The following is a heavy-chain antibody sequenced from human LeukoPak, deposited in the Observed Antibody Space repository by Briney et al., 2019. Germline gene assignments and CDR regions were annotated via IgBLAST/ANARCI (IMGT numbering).Heavy chain of an antibody. V-gene: IGHV1-8*03. CDR1: GYTFTSCD. J-gene: IGHJ6*03. CDR2: TNPNSGNI. D-gene: IGHD6-19*01. Sequence: ASVKVSCKASGYTFTSCDINWVRQATGQGLEWMGSTNPNSGNIGYAQKFQGRVTITRNTSISTAYMELSSLRSEDTAVYYCARGGGSSGWYSYYYYMDVWGKGTTVTVSS. CDR3: ARGGGSSGWYSYYYYMDV.